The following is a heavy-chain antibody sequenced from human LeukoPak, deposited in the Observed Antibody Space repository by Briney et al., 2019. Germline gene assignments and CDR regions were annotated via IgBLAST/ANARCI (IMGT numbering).Heavy chain of an antibody. D-gene: IGHD6-13*01. Sequence: MSSETLSLTCTVSGGSIISYYWSWLRQPPGKGLEWLGYIYDSGSTNYNPSLKSRVTISAVTSKNQFSLKLSSVTAADTAVYYCARGKVYGSGWFDTFDVWGQGTMVIVSS. CDR3: ARGKVYGSGWFDTFDV. CDR2: IYDSGST. CDR1: GGSIISYY. J-gene: IGHJ3*01. V-gene: IGHV4-59*01.